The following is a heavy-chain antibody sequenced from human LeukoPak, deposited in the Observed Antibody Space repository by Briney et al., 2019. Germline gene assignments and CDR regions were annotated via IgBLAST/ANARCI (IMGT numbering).Heavy chain of an antibody. CDR2: ISAYNGNT. J-gene: IGHJ3*02. V-gene: IGHV1-18*01. CDR1: GYTFTSYG. Sequence: ASVKVSCRASGYTFTSYGISWVRQAPGQGLEWMGWISAYNGNTNYAQKLQGRVTMTTDTSTSTAYMELRSLRFDDTAVYYCARPQRWLQWDDAFDIWGQGTMVTVSS. D-gene: IGHD5-24*01. CDR3: ARPQRWLQWDDAFDI.